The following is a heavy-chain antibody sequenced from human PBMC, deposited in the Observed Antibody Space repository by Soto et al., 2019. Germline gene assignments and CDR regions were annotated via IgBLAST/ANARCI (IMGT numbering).Heavy chain of an antibody. CDR1: GFTFSSYG. V-gene: IGHV3-33*01. CDR2: IWYDGSNK. J-gene: IGHJ6*02. Sequence: PGGSLRLSCAASGFTFSSYGMHWVRQAPGKGLEWVAVIWYDGSNKYYADSVKGRFTISRDNSKNTLYLQMNSLRAEDTAVYYCARDEDNYDILTGSQYGMDVWGQGTTVTVSS. D-gene: IGHD3-9*01. CDR3: ARDEDNYDILTGSQYGMDV.